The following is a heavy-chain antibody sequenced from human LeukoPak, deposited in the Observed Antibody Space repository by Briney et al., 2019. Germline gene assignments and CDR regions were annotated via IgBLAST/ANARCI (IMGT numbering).Heavy chain of an antibody. CDR2: IIPIFGTA. D-gene: IGHD3-22*01. V-gene: IGHV1-69*13. CDR3: AREITMIVVAPYYYYGMDV. J-gene: IGHJ6*02. Sequence: SVNVSFKASGGTFSIYAISWVRQAPGQGLEWMGGIIPIFGTANYAQKFQGRVTITADESTSTAYMELSSLRSEDTAVYYCAREITMIVVAPYYYYGMDVWGQGTTVTVSS. CDR1: GGTFSIYA.